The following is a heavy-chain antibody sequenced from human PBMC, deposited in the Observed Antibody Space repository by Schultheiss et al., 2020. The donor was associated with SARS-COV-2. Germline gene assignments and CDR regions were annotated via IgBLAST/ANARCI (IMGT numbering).Heavy chain of an antibody. Sequence: ASVKVSCKASGYTFTGYYMHWVRQAPGQGLEWMGWISAYNGNTNYAQKLQDRVTMTTDTSTSTAYMELRRLRSDDTAVYYCARALYCTNGVCYTEPFDYWGQGTLVTVSS. CDR3: ARALYCTNGVCYTEPFDY. D-gene: IGHD2-8*01. CDR1: GYTFTGYY. V-gene: IGHV1-18*04. J-gene: IGHJ4*02. CDR2: ISAYNGNT.